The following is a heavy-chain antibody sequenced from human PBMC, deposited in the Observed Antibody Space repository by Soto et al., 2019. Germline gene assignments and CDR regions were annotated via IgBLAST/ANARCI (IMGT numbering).Heavy chain of an antibody. J-gene: IGHJ6*02. D-gene: IGHD3-16*02. CDR2: MNPNSGNT. V-gene: IGHV1-8*01. Sequence: QVQLVQSGAEVKKPGASVKVSCKASGYTFTSYDINWVRQVTGQGLEWMGWMNPNSGNTGYAQKFQGRVTMTRNTSISTAYMELSSLRSEDTAVYYCAGAYVWGSYRAAYYYGMDVWGQGTTVTVSS. CDR3: AGAYVWGSYRAAYYYGMDV. CDR1: GYTFTSYD.